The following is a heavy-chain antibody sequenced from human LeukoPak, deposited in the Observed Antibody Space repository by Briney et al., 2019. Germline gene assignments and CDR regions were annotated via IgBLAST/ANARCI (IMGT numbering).Heavy chain of an antibody. Sequence: SETLPLTCTVSGGSISSYYWSWIRQPPGKGLEWIGYIYYSGSTNYNPSLKSRVTISVDTSKNQFSLKLSSVTAADTAVYYCARHGRDGRDGYTIHHAFDIWGQGTMVTVSS. V-gene: IGHV4-59*08. CDR1: GGSISSYY. D-gene: IGHD5-24*01. J-gene: IGHJ3*02. CDR3: ARHGRDGRDGYTIHHAFDI. CDR2: IYYSGST.